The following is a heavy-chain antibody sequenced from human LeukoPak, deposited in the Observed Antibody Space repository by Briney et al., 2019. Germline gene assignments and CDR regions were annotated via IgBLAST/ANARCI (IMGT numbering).Heavy chain of an antibody. CDR3: ARLTGYSSGWCSFGYYYGMDV. CDR1: GGSISSSSYY. CDR2: IYYSGST. D-gene: IGHD6-19*01. Sequence: SETLSLTCTVSGGSISSSSYYWGWIRQPPGKGLEWIGSIYYSGSTYYNPSLKSRVTISVDTSKNQFSLKLSSVTAADTAVYYCARLTGYSSGWCSFGYYYGMDVWGQGTTVTVSS. J-gene: IGHJ6*02. V-gene: IGHV4-39*01.